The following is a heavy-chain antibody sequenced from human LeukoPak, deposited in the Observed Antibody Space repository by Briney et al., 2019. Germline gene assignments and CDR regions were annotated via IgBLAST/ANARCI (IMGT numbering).Heavy chain of an antibody. J-gene: IGHJ4*02. D-gene: IGHD4-23*01. V-gene: IGHV3-48*01. CDR3: AGGNYGGNSPYFDY. Sequence: PGGSLRLSCAASEFTFCSYSMNWVRQAPGKGLEWVSYITSSGSIYYADSVKGRFTISRDHAKISLYLQMNNLRADDTAVYFCAGGNYGGNSPYFDYWGQGTLVTVSS. CDR1: EFTFCSYS. CDR2: ITSSGSI.